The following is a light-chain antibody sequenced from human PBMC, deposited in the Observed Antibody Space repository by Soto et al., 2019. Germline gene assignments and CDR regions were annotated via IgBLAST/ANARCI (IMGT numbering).Light chain of an antibody. CDR2: TAS. J-gene: IGKJ5*01. CDR3: QQRDSYPIT. Sequence: IQMTQSPSSLSASVGDRVTITCRASQGISSYLAWYQQKPGKAPNLLIHTASTLQSGVPSRFSGSGFGTEFTLTISSLQPEDFATYYCQQRDSYPITFGQGTRLEI. CDR1: QGISSY. V-gene: IGKV1-9*01.